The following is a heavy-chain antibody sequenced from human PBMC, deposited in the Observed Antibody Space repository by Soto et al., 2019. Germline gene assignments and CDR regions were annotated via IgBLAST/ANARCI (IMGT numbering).Heavy chain of an antibody. V-gene: IGHV4-61*01. CDR2: IYYSGST. Sequence: PSETLSLTCTVSGGSVSSGSYYWSWIRQPPGKGLEWIGYIYYSGSTNYNPSLKSRVTISVDTSKNQFSLKLSSVTAADTAVYYCAMRRRGGSYQYYFDYWGQGTLVTVSS. CDR3: AMRRRGGSYQYYFDY. CDR1: GGSVSSGSYY. J-gene: IGHJ4*02. D-gene: IGHD1-26*01.